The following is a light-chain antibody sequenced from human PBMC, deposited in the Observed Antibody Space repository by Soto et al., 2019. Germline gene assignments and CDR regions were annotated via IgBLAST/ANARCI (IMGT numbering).Light chain of an antibody. Sequence: EIVLTQSPATLSLSPGERATLSCRASQGVSSYLAWYQQKPGQAPTLLIYDASNRATGIPARFSGSGPGTDFTLTISSLEPEDFAVYYCQQRSNWHPTFGGGTKVEIK. CDR1: QGVSSY. J-gene: IGKJ4*01. V-gene: IGKV3D-11*01. CDR3: QQRSNWHPT. CDR2: DAS.